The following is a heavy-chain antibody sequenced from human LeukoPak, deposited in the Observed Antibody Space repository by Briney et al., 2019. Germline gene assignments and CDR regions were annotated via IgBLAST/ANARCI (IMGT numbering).Heavy chain of an antibody. CDR2: IRYDGDSE. CDR1: GFAFSSYG. Sequence: GGSLRLSCAASGFAFSSYGMHWIRQAPGKGLEWVAFIRYDGDSEHYADSVKGRFIISRDNSMGTLYLQMNSLGSKDTAIYYRVKDTSSWYLGYYFDYWGQGTLVTVSS. D-gene: IGHD6-13*01. J-gene: IGHJ4*02. CDR3: VKDTSSWYLGYYFDY. V-gene: IGHV3-30*02.